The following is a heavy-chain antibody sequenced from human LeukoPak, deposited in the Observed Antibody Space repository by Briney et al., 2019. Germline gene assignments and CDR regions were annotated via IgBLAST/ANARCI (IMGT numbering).Heavy chain of an antibody. V-gene: IGHV1-2*06. CDR3: ATRYDYVWGSYRIDAFDI. J-gene: IGHJ3*02. CDR2: INPNSGGT. Sequence: AASVKVSCKASGYTFTGYYMHWVRQAPGQGLEWMGRINPNSGGTNYAQKFQGRVTMTRDTSISTAYMELSRLRSDDTAVYYCATRYDYVWGSYRIDAFDIWGQGTMVTVSS. CDR1: GYTFTGYY. D-gene: IGHD3-16*02.